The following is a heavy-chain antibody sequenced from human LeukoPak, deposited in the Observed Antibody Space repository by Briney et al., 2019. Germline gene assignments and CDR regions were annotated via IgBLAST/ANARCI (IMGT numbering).Heavy chain of an antibody. J-gene: IGHJ4*02. V-gene: IGHV1-46*01. Sequence: ASVKVSCKASGYTFTSYYMHWVGHAPGQGLEWMGIVNPSGGSTSYAQKFQCRVTMTRAMSTSAVYMELRSLRSEATAVYYCARDHTQETYYDFWSGYSHFDYWGQGTLVTVSS. CDR3: ARDHTQETYYDFWSGYSHFDY. CDR1: GYTFTSYY. CDR2: VNPSGGST. D-gene: IGHD3-3*01.